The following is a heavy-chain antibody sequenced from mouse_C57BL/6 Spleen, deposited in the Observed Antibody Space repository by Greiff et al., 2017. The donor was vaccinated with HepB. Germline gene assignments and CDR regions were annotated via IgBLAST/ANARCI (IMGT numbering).Heavy chain of an antibody. CDR1: GYSFTGYY. J-gene: IGHJ2*01. V-gene: IGHV1-42*01. CDR3: ARGTTVVDY. D-gene: IGHD1-1*01. CDR2: INPSTGGT. Sequence: VQLKESGPELVKPGASVKISCKASGYSFTGYYMNWVKQSPEKSLEWIGEINPSTGGTTYNQKFKAKATLTVDKSSSTAYMQLKSLTSEDSAVYYCARGTTVVDYWGQGTTLTVSS.